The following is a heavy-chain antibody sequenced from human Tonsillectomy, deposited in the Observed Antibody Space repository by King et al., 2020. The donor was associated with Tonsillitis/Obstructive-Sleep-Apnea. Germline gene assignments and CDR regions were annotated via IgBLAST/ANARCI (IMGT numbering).Heavy chain of an antibody. CDR1: GFTFSSYA. D-gene: IGHD5-12*01. J-gene: IGHJ4*02. V-gene: IGHV3-64D*06. CDR2: ISSNGGST. Sequence: LVESGGGLVQPGGSLRLSCSASGFTFSSYAMHWVRQAPGKGLEYVSAISSNGGSTYYADSVKGRFTISRDNSKNTLYLQMSSLRAEDTAVYYCVKEVLTDGYSGYDWGAWYFDYWGQGTLVTVSS. CDR3: VKEVLTDGYSGYDWGAWYFDY.